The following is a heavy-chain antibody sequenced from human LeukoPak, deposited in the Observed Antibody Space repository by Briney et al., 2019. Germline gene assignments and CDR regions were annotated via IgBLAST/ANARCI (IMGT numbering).Heavy chain of an antibody. V-gene: IGHV4-39*07. Sequence: SETLSLTCTVSGGSISSSSDYWGWIRQPPGKGLEWIGSIYYSGSTYYNPSLKSRVTISVDTSKNQFSLKLSSVTAADTAVYYCARAGIIAAAPNWFDPWGQGTLVTVSS. D-gene: IGHD6-13*01. J-gene: IGHJ5*02. CDR3: ARAGIIAAAPNWFDP. CDR1: GGSISSSSDY. CDR2: IYYSGST.